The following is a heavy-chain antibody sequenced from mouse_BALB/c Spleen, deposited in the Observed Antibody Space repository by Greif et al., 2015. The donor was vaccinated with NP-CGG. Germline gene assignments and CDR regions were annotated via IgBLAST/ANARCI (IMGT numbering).Heavy chain of an antibody. CDR3: ARGGFYCITSFAS. CDR2: INPSTGYT. Sequence: GQLQQSGAELAKTGASVKMSCKASGYTFTSYWMHWVKQRPGQGLEWIGYINPSTGYTEYNQKFKDKATLTADKSYSTAYMHLCSLSSEDSAFFFCARGGFYCITSFASCGQSTLVTVSA. D-gene: IGHD2-4*01. CDR1: GYTFTSYW. J-gene: IGHJ3*01. V-gene: IGHV1-7*01.